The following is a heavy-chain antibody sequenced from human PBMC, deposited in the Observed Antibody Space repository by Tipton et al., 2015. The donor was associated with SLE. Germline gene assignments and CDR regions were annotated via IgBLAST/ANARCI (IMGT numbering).Heavy chain of an antibody. D-gene: IGHD3-16*01. CDR1: GGSFNGHY. Sequence: TLSLTCAVYGGSFNGHYWSWIRQPPGRGLEWIGEFNHSGGTNYNPSPKSRVTISVDTSKNQFSLRLSSVTAADTAVYYCARGAQLGGDYFDYWGQGTLVTVSS. CDR2: FNHSGGT. V-gene: IGHV4-34*01. CDR3: ARGAQLGGDYFDY. J-gene: IGHJ4*02.